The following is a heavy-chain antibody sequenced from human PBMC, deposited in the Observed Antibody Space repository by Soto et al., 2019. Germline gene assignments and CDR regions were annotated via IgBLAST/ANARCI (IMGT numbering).Heavy chain of an antibody. V-gene: IGHV3-30*18. CDR2: ISYDGSNK. J-gene: IGHJ4*02. CDR3: AKDQGSSWYYFDY. Sequence: QVQLVESGGGVVQPGRSLRLSCAASGFTFSSYGMHWVRQAPGKGLEWVAVISYDGSNKYYADSVKGRFTISRDNSKNTLYLQMNSLRAEDTAVYYCAKDQGSSWYYFDYWGQGTLVTVSS. CDR1: GFTFSSYG. D-gene: IGHD6-13*01.